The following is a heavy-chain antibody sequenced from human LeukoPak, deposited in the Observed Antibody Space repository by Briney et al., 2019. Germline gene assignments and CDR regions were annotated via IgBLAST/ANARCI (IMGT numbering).Heavy chain of an antibody. CDR2: VYNTGGT. CDR1: GIIGSSIY. CDR3: ARLHHDSSGYYLDY. V-gene: IGHV3-53*01. Sequence: GGSLRLSCTGSGIIGSSIYMSWVRQAPGKGLEWVSVVYNTGGTFYTDSVKGRFTVSRDNSKDTLYLQMSGLRAEDTAVYYCARLHHDSSGYYLDYWGQGTLVTVSS. D-gene: IGHD3-22*01. J-gene: IGHJ4*02.